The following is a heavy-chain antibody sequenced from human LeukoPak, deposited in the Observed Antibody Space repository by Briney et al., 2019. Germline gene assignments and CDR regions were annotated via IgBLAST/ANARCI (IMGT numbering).Heavy chain of an antibody. J-gene: IGHJ4*02. D-gene: IGHD2-15*01. CDR3: AREWCRGDSCYRIFVY. V-gene: IGHV3-7*05. CDR1: GFTFSSHW. CDR2: IKQDGSEK. Sequence: PGGSLRLSCAASGFTFSSHWMSWVRQAPGKGLEWVANIKQDGSEKYYVGSVKGRFTISRDNAKNSLYLQMNSLRAEDTAVYYCAREWCRGDSCYRIFVYWGQGTLVTVSS.